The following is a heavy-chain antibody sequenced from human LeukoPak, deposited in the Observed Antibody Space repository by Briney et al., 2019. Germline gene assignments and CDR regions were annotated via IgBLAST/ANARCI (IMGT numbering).Heavy chain of an antibody. V-gene: IGHV3-66*01. CDR2: IYSGGST. D-gene: IGHD4-11*01. CDR3: AREVSTVFYGMDV. J-gene: IGHJ6*02. Sequence: PGGSLRLSCAASGFTVSSNYMSWVRQAPGKGLEWVSVIYSGGSTYYADSVKGRFTISRDNSKNTLYLQMNSLRAEDTAVYYCAREVSTVFYGMDVWGQGTTVTVSS. CDR1: GFTVSSNY.